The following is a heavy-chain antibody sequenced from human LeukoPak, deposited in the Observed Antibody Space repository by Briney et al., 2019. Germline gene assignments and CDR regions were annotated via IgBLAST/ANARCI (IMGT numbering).Heavy chain of an antibody. Sequence: SETLSLTCTVSGGSISNYFWTWIRQPPGKGLEWIGYIDYSGSTNYNPSLKSRVTMSVDPSKNQFSLKLTSVTVADTATYYCVRQGTNSGYYLLDYWGPGHLVTVSS. V-gene: IGHV4-59*08. CDR3: VRQGTNSGYYLLDY. CDR2: IDYSGST. J-gene: IGHJ4*02. CDR1: GGSISNYF. D-gene: IGHD3-3*01.